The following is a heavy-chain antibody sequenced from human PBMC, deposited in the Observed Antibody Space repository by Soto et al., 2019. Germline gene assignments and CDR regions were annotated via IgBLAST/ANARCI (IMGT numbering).Heavy chain of an antibody. CDR3: ARRRITMVRGVIHYGMDV. J-gene: IGHJ6*02. Sequence: SETLSLTSTVSGGSISSYYWSWIRQPPGKGLEWIGYIYYSGSTNYNPSLKSRVTISVDTSKNQFSLKLSSVTAADTAVYYCARRRITMVRGVIHYGMDVWGQGATVTVSS. CDR1: GGSISSYY. CDR2: IYYSGST. D-gene: IGHD3-10*01. V-gene: IGHV4-59*01.